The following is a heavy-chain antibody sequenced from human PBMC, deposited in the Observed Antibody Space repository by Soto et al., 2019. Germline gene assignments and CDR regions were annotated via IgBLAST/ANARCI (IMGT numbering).Heavy chain of an antibody. Sequence: SETLSLTCTVSGGSVSSGDYYWSWIRQPPGKGLEWIGYIYYSGSTNYNPSLKSRVSISLDTSKNQFSLRLTSVTAADTAVYYCARIPVDTYMINWFDPWDQGTLVTVS. J-gene: IGHJ5*02. V-gene: IGHV4-61*08. CDR2: IYYSGST. CDR3: ARIPVDTYMINWFDP. CDR1: GGSVSSGDYY. D-gene: IGHD5-18*01.